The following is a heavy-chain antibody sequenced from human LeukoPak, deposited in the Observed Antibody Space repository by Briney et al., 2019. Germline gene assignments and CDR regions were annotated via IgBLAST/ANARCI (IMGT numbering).Heavy chain of an antibody. V-gene: IGHV3-30*02. CDR2: IRSDGSKE. CDR3: AKEAGLFDV. J-gene: IGHJ3*01. CDR1: GLTFSSYG. Sequence: GGSLRLSCAASGLTFSSYGMHWVRQAPGKGLEGVAYIRSDGSKEYHADSVKGRFIISRDNSKKILYLQMNSLRAEDTAMYYCAKEAGLFDVWGQGAMVTVSS.